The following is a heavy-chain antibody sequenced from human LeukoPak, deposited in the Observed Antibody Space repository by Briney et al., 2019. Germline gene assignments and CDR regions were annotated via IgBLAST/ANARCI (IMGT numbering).Heavy chain of an antibody. CDR1: GFSLSTSGVG. V-gene: IGHV2-5*01. Sequence: SGPTLVKPTQTLTLTCTFSGFSLSTSGVGVGWIRQPPGKALEWLALIYWNDDKRYSPSLKSRLTITKDTSKNQVVLTMTNMDPVDTATYYCAHLTIFWSVPGNWFDPWGQGTLVTVSS. D-gene: IGHD3-3*01. J-gene: IGHJ5*02. CDR2: IYWNDDK. CDR3: AHLTIFWSVPGNWFDP.